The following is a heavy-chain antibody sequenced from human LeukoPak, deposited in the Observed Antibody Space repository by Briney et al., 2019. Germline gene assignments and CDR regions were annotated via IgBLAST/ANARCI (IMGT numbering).Heavy chain of an antibody. CDR2: IYYSGST. Sequence: SETLSLTCTVSGGSISSSSYYWGWIRQPPGKGLEWIGSIYYSGSTYYNPSLKSRVTISVDTSKNQFSLKLSSVTAADTAVYYCAREALYCSSTSCSMGVWGQGTLVTVSS. D-gene: IGHD2-2*01. CDR1: GGSISSSSYY. V-gene: IGHV4-39*07. CDR3: AREALYCSSTSCSMGV. J-gene: IGHJ4*02.